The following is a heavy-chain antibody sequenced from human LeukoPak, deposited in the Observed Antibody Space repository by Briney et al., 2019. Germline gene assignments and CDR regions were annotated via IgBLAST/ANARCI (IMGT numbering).Heavy chain of an antibody. D-gene: IGHD4-17*01. CDR1: GFTFSSFS. CDR2: ISSSSSST. Sequence: PGGSLRLSCAASGFTFSSFSMNWVRQAPGKGLEWISYISSSSSSTYCADSVKGRFTISRDNAKNSLYLQMNSLRAEDTAVYYCARVIGSYGDSAYWGQGTLVTVSS. J-gene: IGHJ4*02. V-gene: IGHV3-48*04. CDR3: ARVIGSYGDSAY.